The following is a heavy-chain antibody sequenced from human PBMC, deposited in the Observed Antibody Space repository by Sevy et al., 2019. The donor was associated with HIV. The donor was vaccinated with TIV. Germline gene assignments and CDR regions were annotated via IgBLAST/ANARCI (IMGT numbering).Heavy chain of an antibody. V-gene: IGHV3-66*01. CDR1: GFTVSSNY. Sequence: GGSLRLSCAASGFTVSSNYMSWVRQAPGKGLEWVSIFYINGNTYYSDSVKGRFIISRDTSQNTVFLHMNSLRAEDTAVYYCVREALCSSVTCYRPYWGQGTLVTVSS. CDR3: VREALCSSVTCYRPY. CDR2: FYINGNT. J-gene: IGHJ4*02. D-gene: IGHD6-13*01.